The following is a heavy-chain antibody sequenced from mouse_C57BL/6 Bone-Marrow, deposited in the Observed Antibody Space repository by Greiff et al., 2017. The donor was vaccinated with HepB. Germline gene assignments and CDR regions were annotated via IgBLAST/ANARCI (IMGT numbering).Heavy chain of an antibody. V-gene: IGHV5-9*01. CDR1: GFTFSSYT. J-gene: IGHJ3*01. CDR3: ASDYYGSSYEAY. D-gene: IGHD1-1*01. Sequence: EVQGVESGGGLVKPGGSLKLSCAASGFTFSSYTMSWVRQTPEKRLEWVATISGGGGNTYYPDSVKGRFTISRDNAKNTLYLQMSSLRSEDTALYYCASDYYGSSYEAYWGQGTLVTVSA. CDR2: ISGGGGNT.